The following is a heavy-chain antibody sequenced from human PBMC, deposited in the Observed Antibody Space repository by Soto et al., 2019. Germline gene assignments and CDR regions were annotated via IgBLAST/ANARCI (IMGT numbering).Heavy chain of an antibody. V-gene: IGHV3-72*01. CDR2: SRNRVNSHTT. CDR3: TRGLLGGAPAYTFHGMDV. CDR1: GFTFSDHY. J-gene: IGHJ6*01. D-gene: IGHD3-16*01. Sequence: EVQLVESGGGLVQPGGSLRLSCAASGFTFSDHYMDWVRQAPGKGLEWVARSRNRVNSHTTEYAASVKGRFTISRDESKSYLYLQMYCLKIEYTALYYCTRGLLGGAPAYTFHGMDVWGQGTTVTVSS.